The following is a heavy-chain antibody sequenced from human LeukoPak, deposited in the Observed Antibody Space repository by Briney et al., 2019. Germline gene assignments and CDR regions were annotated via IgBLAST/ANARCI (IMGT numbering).Heavy chain of an antibody. CDR1: GYTFAGYD. V-gene: IGHV1-2*02. Sequence: ASVKVSCKASGYTFAGYDMNWVRRAPGQGLEWMGRINPNSGDTNFAQKLQGRVTMTRDTSISTAYMELGGLTSDDTAVYFCARDSSGPNYYMDVWGKGTTVTVSS. D-gene: IGHD6-19*01. J-gene: IGHJ6*03. CDR3: ARDSSGPNYYMDV. CDR2: INPNSGDT.